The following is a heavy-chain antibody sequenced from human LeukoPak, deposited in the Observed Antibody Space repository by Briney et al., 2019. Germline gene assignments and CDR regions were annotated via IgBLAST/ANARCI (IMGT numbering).Heavy chain of an antibody. J-gene: IGHJ6*03. Sequence: PGGSLRLSCAASGFTFSSYSMNWVRQAPGKGLEWVSSISSSSSYIYYADSVKGRSTISRDNAKNSLYLQMNSLRAEDTAVYYCARDRTTMVRDYYYYMDVWGKGTTVTVSS. V-gene: IGHV3-21*01. D-gene: IGHD3-10*01. CDR1: GFTFSSYS. CDR3: ARDRTTMVRDYYYYMDV. CDR2: ISSSSSYI.